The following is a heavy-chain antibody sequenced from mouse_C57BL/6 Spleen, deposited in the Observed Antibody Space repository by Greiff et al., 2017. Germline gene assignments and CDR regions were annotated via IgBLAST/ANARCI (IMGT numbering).Heavy chain of an antibody. CDR3: ARAPSYWYFDG. V-gene: IGHV5-2*01. CDR2: INSDGGST. CDR1: EYAFPSHD. J-gene: IGHJ1*03. Sequence: EVQRVESGGGLVQPGESLKLSCESNEYAFPSHDMSWVRKTPEKRLELVAAINSDGGSTYYPDTMERRFIISRDNTKKTLYMQMSSLRSEDTALYYCARAPSYWYFDGWGTGTTVTVSS.